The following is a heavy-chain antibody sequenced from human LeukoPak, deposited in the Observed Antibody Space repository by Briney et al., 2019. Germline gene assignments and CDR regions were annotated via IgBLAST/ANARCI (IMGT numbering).Heavy chain of an antibody. D-gene: IGHD5-24*01. J-gene: IGHJ4*02. CDR1: GFTVSSNY. V-gene: IGHV3-66*01. Sequence: PGGSLRLSCAASGFTVSSNYMSWVRQAPGKGLEWVSVIESGGSTHYADSVKGRFTISRDNSKNTLYLQMNNLGAEDTAVYYCARDFQMRWGQGTLVTVFS. CDR3: ARDFQMR. CDR2: IESGGST.